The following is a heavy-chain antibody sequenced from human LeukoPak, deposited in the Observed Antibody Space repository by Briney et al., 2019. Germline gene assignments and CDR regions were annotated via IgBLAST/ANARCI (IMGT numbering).Heavy chain of an antibody. Sequence: SVKVSCKASGGTFSSYAISWVRQAPGQGLEWMGGIIPIFGTANYAQKFQGRVTITADESTSTAYMELSSLRSEDTAVYYCATLQLGYCSGGSCYRYNWFDPWGQGTLVTVSS. J-gene: IGHJ5*02. D-gene: IGHD2-15*01. CDR3: ATLQLGYCSGGSCYRYNWFDP. V-gene: IGHV1-69*13. CDR2: IIPIFGTA. CDR1: GGTFSSYA.